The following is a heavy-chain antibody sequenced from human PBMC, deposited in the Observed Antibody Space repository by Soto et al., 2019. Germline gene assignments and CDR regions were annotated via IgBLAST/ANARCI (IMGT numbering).Heavy chain of an antibody. CDR1: GGTFSSYA. J-gene: IGHJ3*02. V-gene: IGHV1-69*05. CDR2: IIPIFGTA. D-gene: IGHD1-20*01. CDR3: ARGCITGTKRWAFEI. Sequence: SVKVSCKASGGTFSSYAISWVRQAPGQGLEWMGGIIPIFGTANYAQKFQGRVTMTRDTSTSTVYMELSSLRSEDTAVYYCARGCITGTKRWAFEIWGQETMVTVSS.